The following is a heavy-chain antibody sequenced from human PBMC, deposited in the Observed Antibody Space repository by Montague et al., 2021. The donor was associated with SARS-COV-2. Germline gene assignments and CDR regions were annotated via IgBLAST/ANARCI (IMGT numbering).Heavy chain of an antibody. Sequence: SLRLSCSASGFTFSSYAMHWVRQAPGKGLEWVAVISYDGSNKYYXDSVKGRFTISRDNSKNTLYLQMNSLRAEDTAVYYCARDPFSSSSGWTYYYYGMDVWGQGTTVTVSS. D-gene: IGHD6-19*01. CDR2: ISYDGSNK. J-gene: IGHJ6*02. CDR1: GFTFSSYA. V-gene: IGHV3-30*04. CDR3: ARDPFSSSSGWTYYYYGMDV.